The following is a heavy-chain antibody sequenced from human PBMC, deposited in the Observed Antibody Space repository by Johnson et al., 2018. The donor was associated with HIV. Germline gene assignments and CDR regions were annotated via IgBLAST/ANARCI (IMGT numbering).Heavy chain of an antibody. D-gene: IGHD3-22*01. CDR3: ARGRPNYYDSSGRYVPVAFDI. CDR1: GFTFSTFG. V-gene: IGHV3-30*02. Sequence: QVQLVESGGGVVQPGGSLRLSCSASGFTFSTFGMHWVRQAPGKGLEWVAFIRYDGSDKYYGDSVKGRFTISRDHSKNTLYLQMNSLRAEDTAVYYCARGRPNYYDSSGRYVPVAFDIWGQGTMVTVSS. CDR2: IRYDGSDK. J-gene: IGHJ3*02.